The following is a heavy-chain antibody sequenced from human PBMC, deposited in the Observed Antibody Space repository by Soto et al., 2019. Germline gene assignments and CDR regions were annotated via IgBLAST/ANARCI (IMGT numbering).Heavy chain of an antibody. CDR1: GDSVSSNSAA. CDR2: TYYRSKWYN. V-gene: IGHV6-1*01. D-gene: IGHD6-13*01. CDR3: AGAGYSSHWYPNNWFDP. Sequence: KQSQTLSLTCAISGDSVSSNSAAWNWIRQSPSRGLEWLGRTYYRSKWYNDYAVSVKSRITINPDTSKNQFSLQLNSVTPEDTAVYYCAGAGYSSHWYPNNWFDPWGQGTLVTVSS. J-gene: IGHJ5*02.